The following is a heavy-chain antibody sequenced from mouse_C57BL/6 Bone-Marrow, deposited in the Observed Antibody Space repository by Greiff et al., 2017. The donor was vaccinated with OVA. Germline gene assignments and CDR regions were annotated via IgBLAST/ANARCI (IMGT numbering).Heavy chain of an antibody. J-gene: IGHJ3*01. CDR2: ISYAGSN. CDR3: AREEVAWFAY. Sequence: VQLQQSGPGLVKPSQSLSLTCSVTGYSITSGYYWNWLRQFPGNKLEWMGYISYAGSNNYNPSLKNRISITRDTSKNQFFLKLNSVTTEDTATYYCAREEVAWFAYWGQGTLVTVSA. CDR1: GYSITSGYY. V-gene: IGHV3-6*01.